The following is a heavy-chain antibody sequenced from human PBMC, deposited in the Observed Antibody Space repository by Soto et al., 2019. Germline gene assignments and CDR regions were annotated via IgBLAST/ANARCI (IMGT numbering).Heavy chain of an antibody. D-gene: IGHD6-6*01. CDR3: ARERGSSGWFDP. J-gene: IGHJ5*02. V-gene: IGHV4-31*03. Sequence: QVQLQESGPGLVKPSQTLSLTCTVSGGSISSGGYYWSWIRQHPGKGLEWIGYIYYSGSTYYNPSLKRRVTIAVDTSKNQFSLKLSSVTAADTAVYYRARERGSSGWFDPWGQGTLVTVSS. CDR2: IYYSGST. CDR1: GGSISSGGYY.